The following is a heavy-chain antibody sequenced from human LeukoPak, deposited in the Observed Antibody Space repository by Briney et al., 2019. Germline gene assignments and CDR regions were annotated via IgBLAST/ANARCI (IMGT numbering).Heavy chain of an antibody. D-gene: IGHD3-22*01. CDR2: ISWNSGSI. CDR1: GFTFDDYA. V-gene: IGHV3-9*01. Sequence: GGSLRLSCAATGFTFDDYAMHWVRQAPGKGLEWVSGISWNSGSIGYADSVKGRFTISRDNSKNSLYLQMNSLRAEDTALYYCAKAREIRNFHYYDSSGPDYWGQGTLVTVSS. J-gene: IGHJ4*02. CDR3: AKAREIRNFHYYDSSGPDY.